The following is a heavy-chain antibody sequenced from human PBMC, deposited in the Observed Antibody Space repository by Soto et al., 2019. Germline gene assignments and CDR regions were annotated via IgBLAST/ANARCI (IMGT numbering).Heavy chain of an antibody. CDR3: ARDLDGLHDDNSGPYPRPG. D-gene: IGHD3-22*01. V-gene: IGHV4-30-4*01. J-gene: IGHJ1*01. CDR1: GGSISSDDYY. CDR2: IHSSGSI. Sequence: PSETLSLTCTVSGGSISSDDYYWSWIRQAPGRGLEWIGYIHSSGSIYYNPSLKSRATMSIDTARNQFSLKVSSVTVADTAVYYCARDLDGLHDDNSGPYPRPGWGQGTLFTVSS.